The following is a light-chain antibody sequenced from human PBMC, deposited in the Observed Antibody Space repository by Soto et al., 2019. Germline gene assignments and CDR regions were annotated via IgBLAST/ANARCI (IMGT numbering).Light chain of an antibody. CDR2: AVS. J-gene: IGLJ1*01. CDR1: SSDVGSYNY. Sequence: QSALTQPASVSGSPGQSIAISCTGTSSDVGSYNYVSWYQHHPGKAPKVMIYAVSSRPTGVSNRFSGSQSSNTASLTISGLQAEDEDDYYCISYTTISTYVFGTGTKVTVL. CDR3: ISYTTISTYV. V-gene: IGLV2-14*03.